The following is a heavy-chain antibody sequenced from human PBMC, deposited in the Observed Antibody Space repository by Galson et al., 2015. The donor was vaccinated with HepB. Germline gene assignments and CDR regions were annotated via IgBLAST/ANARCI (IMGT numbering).Heavy chain of an antibody. V-gene: IGHV4-59*01. D-gene: IGHD3-22*01. CDR1: GGSISSYY. Sequence: ETLSLTCTVSGGSISSYYWSWIRQPPGKGLEWIGYIYYSGSTNYNPSLKSRVTISVDTSKNQFSLKLSSVTAADTAVYYCARDQDDSSGYYHDYWGQGTLVTVSS. CDR3: ARDQDDSSGYYHDY. CDR2: IYYSGST. J-gene: IGHJ4*02.